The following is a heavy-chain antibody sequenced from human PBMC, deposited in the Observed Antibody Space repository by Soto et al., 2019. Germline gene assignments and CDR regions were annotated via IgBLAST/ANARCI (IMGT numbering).Heavy chain of an antibody. CDR2: INAGNGRE. V-gene: IGHV1-3*01. D-gene: IGHD3-10*01. CDR1: GYTFTSYT. CDR3: ARGGGWVGEASFDS. Sequence: QVQLEQSGAEVKKPGASVKISCKTSGYTFTSYTLHWVRQAPGQGLEWMGWINAGNGREKYSQRFQDRVSLSTDKPATPAYMELRSLTSEDTAVYYCARGGGWVGEASFDSWGQGTQVIVSS. J-gene: IGHJ4*02.